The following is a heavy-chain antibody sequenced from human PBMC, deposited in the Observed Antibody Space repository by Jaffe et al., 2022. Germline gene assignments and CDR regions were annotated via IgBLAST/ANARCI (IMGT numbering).Heavy chain of an antibody. CDR2: IYTSGST. J-gene: IGHJ5*02. CDR1: GGPISSGSYY. V-gene: IGHV4-61*02. D-gene: IGHD6-13*01. Sequence: QVQLQESGPGLVKPSQTLSLTCTVSGGPISSGSYYWSWIRQPAGKGLEWIGRIYTSGSTKYNPSLKSRVTISVDTSKNQFSLKLSSVTAADTAVYYCARGGIAAAGTIWFDPWGQGTLVTVSS. CDR3: ARGGIAAAGTIWFDP.